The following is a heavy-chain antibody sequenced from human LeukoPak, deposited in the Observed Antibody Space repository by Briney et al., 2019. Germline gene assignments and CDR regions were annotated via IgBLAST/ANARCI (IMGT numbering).Heavy chain of an antibody. J-gene: IGHJ3*02. CDR1: GGTFSSYA. Sequence: SLKVSCKASGGTFSSYAISWVRQAPGQGLEWMGRIIPILGIANYAQKFQGRVTITADKSTSTAYMELSSLRSEDTAVYYCAAQYYYDSSGLGAFDIWGQGTMVTVSS. CDR3: AAQYYYDSSGLGAFDI. CDR2: IIPILGIA. D-gene: IGHD3-22*01. V-gene: IGHV1-69*04.